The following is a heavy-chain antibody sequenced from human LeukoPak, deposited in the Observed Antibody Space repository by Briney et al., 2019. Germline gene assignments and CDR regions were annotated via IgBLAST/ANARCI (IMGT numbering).Heavy chain of an antibody. CDR2: IYSSGST. CDR3: ARNYDSSGYTAFGY. V-gene: IGHV4-59*01. CDR1: GGSISGYY. Sequence: SETLSLTCTVSGGSISGYYWSWIRQPPGKGLEWIGHIYSSGSTKYNPSLKSRVTISVDTSKNQFPLKLSSVTAADTAVYYCARNYDSSGYTAFGYWGRGTLLTVSS. D-gene: IGHD3-22*01. J-gene: IGHJ4*02.